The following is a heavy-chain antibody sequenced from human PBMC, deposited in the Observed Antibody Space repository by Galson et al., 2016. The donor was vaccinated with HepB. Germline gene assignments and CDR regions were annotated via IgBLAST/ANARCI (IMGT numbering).Heavy chain of an antibody. Sequence: SVKVSCKASGGTFTNYAISWVRQAPGQGLEWMGGIISMFGTVKYARKFQGRVTITADEITSTAYMELSSLRFEYTAVYYCARAEEGFLEWLSEVWGQGTLVTVSS. CDR3: ARAEEGFLEWLSEV. D-gene: IGHD3-3*01. V-gene: IGHV1-69*13. CDR1: GGTFTNYA. CDR2: IISMFGTV. J-gene: IGHJ4*02.